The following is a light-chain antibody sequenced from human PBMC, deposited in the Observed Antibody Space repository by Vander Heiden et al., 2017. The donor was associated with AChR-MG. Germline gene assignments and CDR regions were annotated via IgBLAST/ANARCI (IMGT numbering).Light chain of an antibody. V-gene: IGKV1-27*01. CDR2: AAS. J-gene: IGKJ3*01. CDR1: QGITDS. Sequence: DIQMTQSPSSLSASVGDRVTITCRASQGITDSLNWYQQKPGKVPRLLIYAASTLQSGVPSRFSGSGSGTYFTLTITSLQPEDVATYYCQNYHSASFTFGPGTKV. CDR3: QNYHSASFT.